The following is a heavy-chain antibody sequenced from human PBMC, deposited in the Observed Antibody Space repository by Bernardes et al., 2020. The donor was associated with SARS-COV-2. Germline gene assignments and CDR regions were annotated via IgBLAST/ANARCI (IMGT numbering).Heavy chain of an antibody. CDR3: AKIPGIRQYFFDY. Sequence: GGSLRLSCVASGFTFSTYWMTWVRQAPGKGLEWVANIKQDASDKNYVDSVKGRFTISRDNSKNTLYLQMNSLRAEDTAVYYCAKIPGIRQYFFDYWGQGTLVTVSS. V-gene: IGHV3-7*05. CDR2: IKQDASDK. D-gene: IGHD1-20*01. CDR1: GFTFSTYW. J-gene: IGHJ4*02.